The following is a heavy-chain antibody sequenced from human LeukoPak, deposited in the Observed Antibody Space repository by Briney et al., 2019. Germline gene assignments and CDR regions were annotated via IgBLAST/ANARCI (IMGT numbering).Heavy chain of an antibody. D-gene: IGHD3-22*01. Sequence: GGSLRLSCAASGFTFSSYAMSWVRQAPGKGLEWVSAISGSGGSTYCADSVKGRFTISRDNSKNTLYLQMNSLRAEDTAVYYCARERSAMIVVFDYWGQGTLVTVSS. CDR1: GFTFSSYA. J-gene: IGHJ4*02. CDR2: ISGSGGST. V-gene: IGHV3-23*01. CDR3: ARERSAMIVVFDY.